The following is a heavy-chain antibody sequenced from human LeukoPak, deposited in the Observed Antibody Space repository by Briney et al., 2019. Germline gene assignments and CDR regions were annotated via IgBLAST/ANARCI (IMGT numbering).Heavy chain of an antibody. CDR1: GYSFISYW. D-gene: IGHD3-22*01. Sequence: AGESLKISCKGSGYSFISYWIGWVRQMPGKGLEWMGIVYPGESDTRYSPSFQGQVTISADKSNSTAYLQWNSLKASDTAMYYCARHYYDINYGMDVWGQGATVTVSS. V-gene: IGHV5-51*01. CDR2: VYPGESDT. CDR3: ARHYYDINYGMDV. J-gene: IGHJ6*02.